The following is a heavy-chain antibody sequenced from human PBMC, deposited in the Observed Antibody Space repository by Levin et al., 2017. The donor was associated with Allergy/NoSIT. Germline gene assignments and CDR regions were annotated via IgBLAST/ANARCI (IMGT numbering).Heavy chain of an antibody. CDR2: INPKTGGV. D-gene: IGHD1-26*01. CDR3: ARGFEIPTVVAAGPQNGDY. CDR1: GYMFSGYY. V-gene: IGHV1-2*02. Sequence: ASVKVSCKASGYMFSGYYIHWVRQAPGQGLEWMGWINPKTGGVDHSQKFQGRVAMTCDTSVSTAYMEVSGLTSDDTAVYYCARGFEIPTVVAAGPQNGDYWGRGTLVTVSS. J-gene: IGHJ4*02.